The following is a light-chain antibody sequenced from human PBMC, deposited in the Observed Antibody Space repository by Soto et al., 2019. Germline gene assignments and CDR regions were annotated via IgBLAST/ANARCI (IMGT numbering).Light chain of an antibody. CDR1: KLGDKY. Sequence: SYELTQPPSVSVSPGQTASITCSGDKLGDKYAWWYQQKPGQSPVLVIYQDSKRPSGIPERFSGSNSGNTATLTISGTQAMYEADYYCQAWDSSTVVFGTGTTLTVL. CDR2: QDS. CDR3: QAWDSSTVV. V-gene: IGLV3-1*01. J-gene: IGLJ1*01.